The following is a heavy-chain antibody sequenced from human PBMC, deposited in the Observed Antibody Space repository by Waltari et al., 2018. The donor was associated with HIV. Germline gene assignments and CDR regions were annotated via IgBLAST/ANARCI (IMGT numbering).Heavy chain of an antibody. V-gene: IGHV3-30*18. Sequence: QVQLVESGGGVVQPGGSLRLSCAASGIAFFNSYGMHWVRQAPGKGLGWVATISYDTTNCYYVESVRGRFTISRDNSKNTVYLQMNSLRGEDTAVYYCAKDRRQGFYYDSSGERPFDYWGQGTLVTVSS. CDR1: GIAFFNSYG. CDR2: ISYDTTNC. D-gene: IGHD3-22*01. CDR3: AKDRRQGFYYDSSGERPFDY. J-gene: IGHJ4*02.